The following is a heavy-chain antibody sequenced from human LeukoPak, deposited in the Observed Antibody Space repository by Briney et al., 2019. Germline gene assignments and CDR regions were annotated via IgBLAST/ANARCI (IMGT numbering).Heavy chain of an antibody. CDR3: ARDVDYDSSGYYYLNWFDP. D-gene: IGHD3-22*01. Sequence: SETLSLTCAVYGGSFSGYYWSWIRQPPGKGLEWIGEISHSGSTNYNPSLKSRVTISVDTSKNQFSLKLSSVTAADTAVYYCARDVDYDSSGYYYLNWFDPWGQGTLVTVSS. CDR2: ISHSGST. CDR1: GGSFSGYY. J-gene: IGHJ5*02. V-gene: IGHV4-34*01.